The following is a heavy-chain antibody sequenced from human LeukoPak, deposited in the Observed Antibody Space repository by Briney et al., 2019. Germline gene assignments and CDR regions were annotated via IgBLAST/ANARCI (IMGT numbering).Heavy chain of an antibody. J-gene: IGHJ4*02. Sequence: GGSLRLSCAASGFTFSSYAMSWVRQAPGKGLEWVSAISGSGGSTYYADSVKGRFTISRDNAKSSLYLQMNSLRAEDTAVYYCARGRSFGELLLFYWGQGTLVTVSS. V-gene: IGHV3-23*01. CDR2: ISGSGGST. D-gene: IGHD3-10*01. CDR1: GFTFSSYA. CDR3: ARGRSFGELLLFY.